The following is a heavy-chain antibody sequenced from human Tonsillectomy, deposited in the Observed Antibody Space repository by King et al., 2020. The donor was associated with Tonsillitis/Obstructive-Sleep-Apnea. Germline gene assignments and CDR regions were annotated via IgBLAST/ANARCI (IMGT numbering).Heavy chain of an antibody. D-gene: IGHD6-6*01. CDR2: IYYSGST. CDR3: ARAPFSSEGLVYYYYYYMDV. Sequence: VQLQESGPGLVKPSETLSLTCTVSGGSVNSDNYYWSWIRQPPGKGLEWIGYIYYSGSTNYNPSLMSRVTISVDTSKNQFSLKLSSVTAADAAVYYCARAPFSSEGLVYYYYYYMDVWGKGTTVTVSS. CDR1: GGSVNSDNYY. V-gene: IGHV4-61*01. J-gene: IGHJ6*03.